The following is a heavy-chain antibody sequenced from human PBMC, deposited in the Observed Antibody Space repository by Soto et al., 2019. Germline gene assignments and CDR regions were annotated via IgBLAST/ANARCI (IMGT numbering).Heavy chain of an antibody. CDR1: GFTFSSYA. J-gene: IGHJ6*02. CDR3: ARRPYDFCSGYFGGMDV. D-gene: IGHD3-3*01. Sequence: QVQLVEAGGGVVQPGRSLRLSCAASGFTFSSYAMHWVRQAPGKGLEWVAVISYDGSNKYYADSVKGRFTISRDNSKNTLYLQMTSFRAEDTAVYYCARRPYDFCSGYFGGMDVCCQGTTVTVSS. CDR2: ISYDGSNK. V-gene: IGHV3-30-3*01.